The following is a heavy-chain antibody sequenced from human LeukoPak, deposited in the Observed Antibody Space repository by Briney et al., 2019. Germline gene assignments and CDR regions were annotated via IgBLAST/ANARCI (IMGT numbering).Heavy chain of an antibody. D-gene: IGHD3-10*01. CDR2: IWYDGSNK. CDR3: AREQTTMVRGVLTFDI. Sequence: PGRSLRLSCAASGFTFSSYSMHWVRQAPGKGLEWVAVIWYDGSNKYYADSVKGRFTISRDNSKNTLYLQMNSQRAEDTAVYYCAREQTTMVRGVLTFDIWGQGTMVTVSS. J-gene: IGHJ3*02. V-gene: IGHV3-33*01. CDR1: GFTFSSYS.